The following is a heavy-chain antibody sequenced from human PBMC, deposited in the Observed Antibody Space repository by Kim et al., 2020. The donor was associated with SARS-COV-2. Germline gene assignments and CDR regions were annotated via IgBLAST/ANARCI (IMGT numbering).Heavy chain of an antibody. Sequence: SETLSLTCTVSGGSISSYYWSWIRQPPGKGLEWIGYIYYSGSTNYNPSLKSRVTISVDTSKNQFSLKLSSVTAADTAVYYCARRERIAVAGKNYYYGMDVWGQETTVTVSS. CDR3: ARRERIAVAGKNYYYGMDV. V-gene: IGHV4-59*08. CDR1: GGSISSYY. CDR2: IYYSGST. J-gene: IGHJ6*01. D-gene: IGHD6-19*01.